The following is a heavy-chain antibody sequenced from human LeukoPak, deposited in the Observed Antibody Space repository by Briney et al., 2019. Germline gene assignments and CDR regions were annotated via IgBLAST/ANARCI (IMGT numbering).Heavy chain of an antibody. Sequence: GESLKISCKGSGYSFVSYWIGWVRQMPGKGLEWMGIIYPGDSETRYSPSFQGQVTMSADKSISIAYLQWSDLKASDTAMYYCARGAVELATTNAFDIWGQGTMVTVSS. CDR1: GYSFVSYW. CDR3: ARGAVELATTNAFDI. D-gene: IGHD5-24*01. CDR2: IYPGDSET. J-gene: IGHJ3*02. V-gene: IGHV5-51*01.